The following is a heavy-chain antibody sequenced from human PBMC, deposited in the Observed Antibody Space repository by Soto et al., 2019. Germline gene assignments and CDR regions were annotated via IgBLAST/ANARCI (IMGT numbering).Heavy chain of an antibody. CDR2: INHSGST. D-gene: IGHD6-19*01. V-gene: IGHV4-34*01. CDR1: GGSFSGYY. Sequence: PSETLSLTCAVYGGSFSGYYWSWIRQPPGKGLEWIGEINHSGSTNYNPSLKSRVTISVDTSKNQFSLKLSSVTAADTAVYYCARTGYSSGWYKAAFDIWGQRTIVTV. CDR3: ARTGYSSGWYKAAFDI. J-gene: IGHJ3*02.